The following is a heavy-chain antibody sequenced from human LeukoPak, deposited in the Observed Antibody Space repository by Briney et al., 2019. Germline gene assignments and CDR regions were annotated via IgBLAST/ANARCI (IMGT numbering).Heavy chain of an antibody. CDR2: ISCSSSTI. CDR1: GFTFSSYS. CDR3: ARLYYYGSGSFYDAFDI. V-gene: IGHV3-48*01. Sequence: GGSLRLSCAASGFTFSSYSMNWVRQAPGKGLEWVSYISCSSSTIYYADSVKGRFTISRDNAKNSLYLQMNSLRAEDTAVYYCARLYYYGSGSFYDAFDIWGQGTMVTVSS. D-gene: IGHD3-10*01. J-gene: IGHJ3*02.